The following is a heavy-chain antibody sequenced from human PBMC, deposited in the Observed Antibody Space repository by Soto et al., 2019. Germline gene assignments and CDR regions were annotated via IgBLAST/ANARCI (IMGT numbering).Heavy chain of an antibody. V-gene: IGHV1-69*06. J-gene: IGHJ3*02. CDR1: GGTFSSYA. Sequence: GASVKVSCKASGGTFSSYAISWVRQAPGQGLEWMGGIIPIFGTANYAQKFQGRVTITADKSTSTAYMELSSLRSEDTAVYYCAREDLDISGWYEAFDIWGQGTMVTVSS. CDR2: IIPIFGTA. D-gene: IGHD6-19*01. CDR3: AREDLDISGWYEAFDI.